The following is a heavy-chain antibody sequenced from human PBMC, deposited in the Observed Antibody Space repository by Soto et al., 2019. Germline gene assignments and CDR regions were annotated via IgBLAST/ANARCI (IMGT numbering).Heavy chain of an antibody. J-gene: IGHJ3*02. V-gene: IGHV4-59*01. D-gene: IGHD4-4*01. CDR2: IYHSGST. Sequence: SETLSLTCTVSGGSISSYYWSWIRQPPGKGLEWIGYIYHSGSTNYNPSLKSRVTISVDTSKNQFSLKLSSVTAADTAVYYCARGSKYLAPLAFDIWGQGTMVTVSS. CDR3: ARGSKYLAPLAFDI. CDR1: GGSISSYY.